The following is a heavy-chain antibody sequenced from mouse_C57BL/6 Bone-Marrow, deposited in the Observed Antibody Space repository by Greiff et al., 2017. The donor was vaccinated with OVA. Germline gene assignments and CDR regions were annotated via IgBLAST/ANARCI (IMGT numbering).Heavy chain of an antibody. J-gene: IGHJ3*01. V-gene: IGHV14-2*01. D-gene: IGHD4-1*02. Sequence: VQLQQSGAELVKPGASVKLSCTASGFNIKDYYMHWVKQRTEQGLEWIGRIDPEDGETKYAPKFKGKATITADTSSNTAYLQLSSLTSEDTAVYYSARGSNWAWFAYWGQGTLVTVSA. CDR3: ARGSNWAWFAY. CDR1: GFNIKDYY. CDR2: IDPEDGET.